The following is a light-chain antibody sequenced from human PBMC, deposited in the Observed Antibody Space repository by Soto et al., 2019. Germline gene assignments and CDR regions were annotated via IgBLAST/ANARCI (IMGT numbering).Light chain of an antibody. CDR1: QSVTNSY. Sequence: EIVMTQSPVTLSVSPGERATLSCRASQSVTNSYLAWYQQKPGQAPRLLIFGASTRAAGIPARFSGSGSGTDFTLTISSLQPDDLATYYCQQYNSYRTFGQGTKVDIK. CDR2: GAS. CDR3: QQYNSYRT. V-gene: IGKV3-15*01. J-gene: IGKJ1*01.